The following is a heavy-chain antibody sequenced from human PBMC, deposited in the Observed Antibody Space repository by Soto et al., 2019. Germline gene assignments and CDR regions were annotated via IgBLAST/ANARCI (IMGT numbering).Heavy chain of an antibody. V-gene: IGHV3-11*01. J-gene: IGHJ5*02. CDR3: ARGSSHAISTVTTANWFDP. D-gene: IGHD4-17*01. Sequence: PGGSLRLSCAASGLTFSDYYMSWIRQAPGKGLEWVSYISSSGSTIYYADSVKGRFTISRDNAKNSLYLQMNSLRAEDTAVYYCARGSSHAISTVTTANWFDPWGQGTLVTVSS. CDR1: GLTFSDYY. CDR2: ISSSGSTI.